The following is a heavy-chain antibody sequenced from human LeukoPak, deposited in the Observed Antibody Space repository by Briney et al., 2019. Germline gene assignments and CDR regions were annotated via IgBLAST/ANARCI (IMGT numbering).Heavy chain of an antibody. J-gene: IGHJ4*02. CDR2: VRGSGDTK. Sequence: GGSLRLSCAASGFTFSTYAMSWVRQAPWKGLEWVSSVRGSGDTKYDADSLKGRFTISRDNSKNTVYLQMNSLRAEDTAIYYCARCRGLLDPFDYWGQGILVTVSS. CDR1: GFTFSTYA. D-gene: IGHD3-10*01. CDR3: ARCRGLLDPFDY. V-gene: IGHV3-23*01.